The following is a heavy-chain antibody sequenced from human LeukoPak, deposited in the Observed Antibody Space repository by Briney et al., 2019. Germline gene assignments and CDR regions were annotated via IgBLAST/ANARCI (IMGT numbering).Heavy chain of an antibody. CDR3: ARGEANDYGENWFDP. CDR2: IYYSGST. Sequence: SETLSLTCTVSGGSISSYYWSWSRQPPAKGLERVGYIYYSGSTSYNPSLKSRVTISVDTSKNQFSLKLSSVTAADTGVYYCARGEANDYGENWFDPWGQGTLVTVSS. J-gene: IGHJ5*02. V-gene: IGHV4-59*08. D-gene: IGHD4-17*01. CDR1: GGSISSYY.